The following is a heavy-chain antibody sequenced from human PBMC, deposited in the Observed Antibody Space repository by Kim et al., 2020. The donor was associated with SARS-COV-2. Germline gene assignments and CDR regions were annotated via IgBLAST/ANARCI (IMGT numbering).Heavy chain of an antibody. D-gene: IGHD3-3*01. CDR2: ISGSGGST. V-gene: IGHV3-23*01. CDR1: GFTFSSYA. CDR3: AKDGGDSQYLLFWSGYLNFDY. J-gene: IGHJ4*02. Sequence: GGSLRLSCAASGFTFSSYAMSWVRQAPGKGLEWVSAISGSGGSTYYADSVKGRFTISRDNSKNTLYLQMNSLRAEDTAVYYCAKDGGDSQYLLFWSGYLNFDYWGQGTLVTVSS.